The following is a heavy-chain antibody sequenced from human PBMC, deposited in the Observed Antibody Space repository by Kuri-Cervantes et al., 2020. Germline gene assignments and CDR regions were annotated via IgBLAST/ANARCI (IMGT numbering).Heavy chain of an antibody. CDR2: ISSSGSTI. D-gene: IGHD3-22*01. CDR3: AKGSVRDSSGYYHRRPIFDY. CDR1: GFTFSSYE. Sequence: GESLKISCAASGFTFSSYEMNWVRQAPGKGLEWVPYISSSGSTIYYADSVKGRFTISRDNAMNSLYLQMNSLRAEDTAVYYCAKGSVRDSSGYYHRRPIFDYWGQGTLVTVSS. J-gene: IGHJ4*02. V-gene: IGHV3-48*03.